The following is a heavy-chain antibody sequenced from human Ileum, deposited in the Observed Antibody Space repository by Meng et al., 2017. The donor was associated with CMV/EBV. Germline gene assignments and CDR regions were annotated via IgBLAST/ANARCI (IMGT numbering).Heavy chain of an antibody. CDR2: TYYRSKWYN. J-gene: IGHJ4*02. Sequence: GDSVSSNSAAWNWIRQSPSRGLEWLGRTYYRSKWYNDYAVSLKGRININADTSKNQVSLQLNSVSPEDTAVYYCARSTLWFGEYADYWGQGTLVTVSS. CDR1: GDSVSSNSAA. V-gene: IGHV6-1*01. CDR3: ARSTLWFGEYADY. D-gene: IGHD3-10*01.